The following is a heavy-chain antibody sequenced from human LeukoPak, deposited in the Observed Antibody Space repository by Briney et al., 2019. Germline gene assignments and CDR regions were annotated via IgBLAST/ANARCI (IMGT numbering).Heavy chain of an antibody. CDR2: ISNDERNK. Sequence: AGGSLRLSCVASGFTFHNFAMHWVRQAPGKGLEWVAVISNDERNKYYTDSVKGRFTISRDNSKNTVYLQMNGLRTEDTAVYYCARPSPPGDGYNPCDYWGPGALVIVSS. J-gene: IGHJ4*02. CDR1: GFTFHNFA. V-gene: IGHV3-30*04. D-gene: IGHD5-24*01. CDR3: ARPSPPGDGYNPCDY.